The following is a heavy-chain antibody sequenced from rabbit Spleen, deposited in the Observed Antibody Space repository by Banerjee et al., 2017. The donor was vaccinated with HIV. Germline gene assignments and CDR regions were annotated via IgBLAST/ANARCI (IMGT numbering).Heavy chain of an antibody. Sequence: QEQLVESGGGLVKPEGSLTLTCIASGVSFSDNSYMCWVRQAPGKGLEWIACIDTGSSGFTYFASWAKGRFTISKTSSTTVTLQMTSLTAADTATYFCARDLPDIIGWNFGFWGPGTLVTVS. CDR2: IDTGSSGFT. V-gene: IGHV1S45*01. D-gene: IGHD1-1*01. CDR3: ARDLPDIIGWNFGF. CDR1: GVSFSDNSY. J-gene: IGHJ3*01.